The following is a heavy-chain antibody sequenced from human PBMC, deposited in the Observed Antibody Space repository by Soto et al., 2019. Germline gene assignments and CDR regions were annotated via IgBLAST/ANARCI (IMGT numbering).Heavy chain of an antibody. Sequence: QVQLVQSGAEVKKPGASVKVSCKASGYTFTGYYMHWVRQAPGQGLEWMGWINPNSGGTNYAQKFQGRVTMTRDTSISRAYMELSRLRSDDTAVYYCAREGYCSSTSCYTHHRARYLLLDGSGDGLDYWGQGTLVTVSS. CDR2: INPNSGGT. J-gene: IGHJ4*02. D-gene: IGHD2-2*02. V-gene: IGHV1-2*02. CDR3: AREGYCSSTSCYTHHRARYLLLDGSGDGLDY. CDR1: GYTFTGYY.